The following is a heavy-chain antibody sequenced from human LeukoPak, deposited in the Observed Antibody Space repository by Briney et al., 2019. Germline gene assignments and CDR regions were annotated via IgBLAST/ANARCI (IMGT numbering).Heavy chain of an antibody. CDR3: AKDTVRFGELLFPFFDY. Sequence: PGGSLRLSCAASGFTFDDYAMHWVRQAPGKGLEWVSGISWNSGSIGYADSVKGRFTISRDNAKNYLYLQMNSLRAQDTALYYCAKDTVRFGELLFPFFDYWGQGTLVTVSS. CDR2: ISWNSGSI. V-gene: IGHV3-9*01. D-gene: IGHD3-10*01. CDR1: GFTFDDYA. J-gene: IGHJ4*02.